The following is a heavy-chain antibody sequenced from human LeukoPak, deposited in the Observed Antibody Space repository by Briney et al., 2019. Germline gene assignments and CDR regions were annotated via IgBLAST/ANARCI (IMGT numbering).Heavy chain of an antibody. J-gene: IGHJ4*02. CDR2: IYYSGST. V-gene: IGHV4-61*01. CDR3: ARDSVTGSGADY. Sequence: SETPSLTCTVSGGSISSSSYYWSWIRQPPGKGLEWIGYIYYSGSTNYNPSLKSRVTISVDTSKNQFSLKLSSVTAADTAVYYCARDSVTGSGADYWGQGTLVTVSS. CDR1: GGSISSSSYY. D-gene: IGHD2-21*02.